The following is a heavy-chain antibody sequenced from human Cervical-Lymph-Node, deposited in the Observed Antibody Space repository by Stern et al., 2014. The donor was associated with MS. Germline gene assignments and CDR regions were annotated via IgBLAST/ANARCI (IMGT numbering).Heavy chain of an antibody. CDR1: GFTFSKYW. CDR2: INREVRAT. J-gene: IGHJ4*02. D-gene: IGHD3-16*01. Sequence: VQLVESGGGLVQPGGTLRLSWVASGFTFSKYWMHWVRQAPGKGLVWIARINREVRATNHADCVKGRFSITRDNAKNTLYLEMNSLRAEDTAVYYCTKDTFGPEDYWGQGVSVTVSS. CDR3: TKDTFGPEDY. V-gene: IGHV3-74*01.